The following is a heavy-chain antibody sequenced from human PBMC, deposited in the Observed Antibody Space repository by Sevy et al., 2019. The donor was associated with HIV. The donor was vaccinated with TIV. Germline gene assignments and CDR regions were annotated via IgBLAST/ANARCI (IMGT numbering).Heavy chain of an antibody. CDR3: ARDMVEYYDFWSGSYYGMDV. Sequence: GGSLRLSCAASGFRFNSYDMNWVRQAPGKGLEWVASISSASGIIYYGDSVRGRFSISRDNAKKSLYLQMNSLRAEDTAVYYCARDMVEYYDFWSGSYYGMDVWGQGTTVTVSS. V-gene: IGHV3-21*01. D-gene: IGHD3-3*01. J-gene: IGHJ6*02. CDR2: ISSASGII. CDR1: GFRFNSYD.